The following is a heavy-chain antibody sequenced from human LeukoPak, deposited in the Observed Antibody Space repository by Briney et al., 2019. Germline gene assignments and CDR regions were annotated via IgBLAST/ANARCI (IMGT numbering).Heavy chain of an antibody. V-gene: IGHV4-4*09. J-gene: IGHJ4*02. D-gene: IGHD2/OR15-2a*01. CDR3: ARQRRQSFSSPLYHFDY. CDR2: IYATGTT. CDR1: GDSITNSW. Sequence: SETLSLTCTVSGDSITNSWWSWVRQSPGKGLEWIGYIYATGTTNYNPSLMSRVTFSEDKSKNQFSLRLSSVTAADTAVYYCARQRRQSFSSPLYHFDYWGQGTLVTVSS.